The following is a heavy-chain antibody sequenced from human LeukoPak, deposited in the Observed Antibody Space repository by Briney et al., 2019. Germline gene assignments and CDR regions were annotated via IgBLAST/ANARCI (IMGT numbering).Heavy chain of an antibody. Sequence: GGSLRLSCAASGFTFSDYYTSWIRQAPGKGLEWVSYISSSGSTIYYADSVKGRFTISRDNAKNSLYLQMNSLRAEDTAVYYCAREAFYFDPQGAFDIWGQGTMVTVSS. V-gene: IGHV3-11*01. CDR3: AREAFYFDPQGAFDI. CDR2: ISSSGSTI. D-gene: IGHD3-9*01. CDR1: GFTFSDYY. J-gene: IGHJ3*02.